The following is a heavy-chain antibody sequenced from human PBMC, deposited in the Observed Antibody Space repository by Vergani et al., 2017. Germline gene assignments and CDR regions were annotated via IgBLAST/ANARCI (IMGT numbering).Heavy chain of an antibody. Sequence: QVQLVQSGAEVKKPGAEGKVACKACGYKGRSEGSRGVRQETGQGREWMGWRSAYNGKTKKEQKVQGRVTMTTDTSTSTAYMELRSLRSDDTAVYYCARGRAYGSGSPHYYYGMDVWGQGTTVTVSS. V-gene: IGHV1-18*01. D-gene: IGHD3-10*01. J-gene: IGHJ6*02. CDR2: RSAYNGKT. CDR3: ARGRAYGSGSPHYYYGMDV. CDR1: GYKGRSEG.